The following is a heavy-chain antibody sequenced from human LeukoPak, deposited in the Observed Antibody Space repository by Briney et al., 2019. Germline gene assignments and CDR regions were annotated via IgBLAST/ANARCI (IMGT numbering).Heavy chain of an antibody. CDR1: GFTFDDYA. CDR3: AKDSSHYYDSSGYYTFDH. Sequence: GRSLRLSCAVSGFTFDDYAMHWVRQAPGKGLEWVSGVSWNSGRIGYVDSVKGRFTISRDNAKNSLYLQMNSLRAEDTALYYCAKDSSHYYDSSGYYTFDHWGQGTLVTVSS. J-gene: IGHJ4*02. D-gene: IGHD3-22*01. CDR2: VSWNSGRI. V-gene: IGHV3-9*01.